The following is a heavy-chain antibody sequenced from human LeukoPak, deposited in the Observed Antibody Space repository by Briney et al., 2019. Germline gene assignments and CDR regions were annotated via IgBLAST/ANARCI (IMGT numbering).Heavy chain of an antibody. CDR3: ARRSRGVAGPVDY. D-gene: IGHD6-19*01. CDR1: GGSISSSSYY. J-gene: IGHJ4*02. Sequence: SETLSLTCTVSGGSISSSSYYWGWIRQPPGKGLEWIGYIYYSGSTNYNPSLKSRVTISVDTSKNQFSLKLSSVTAADTAVYYCARRSRGVAGPVDYWGQGTLVTVSS. V-gene: IGHV4-61*05. CDR2: IYYSGST.